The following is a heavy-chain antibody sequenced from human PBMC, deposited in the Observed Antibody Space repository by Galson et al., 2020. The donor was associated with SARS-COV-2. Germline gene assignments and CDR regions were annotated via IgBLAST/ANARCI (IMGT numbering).Heavy chain of an antibody. CDR2: ISASSRTI. D-gene: IGHD2-15*01. V-gene: IGHV3-48*04. CDR3: ARGGSCSGGFCNANWFDS. Sequence: GGSLRLSCAASGFTFSDYSMSWVRQAPGTGLEWVSYISASSRTIYYADSVEGRFTISRDNDNNSLFLEVNSLRAEDTAIYYCARGGSCSGGFCNANWFDSWGQGTLVTVSS. J-gene: IGHJ5*01. CDR1: GFTFSDYS.